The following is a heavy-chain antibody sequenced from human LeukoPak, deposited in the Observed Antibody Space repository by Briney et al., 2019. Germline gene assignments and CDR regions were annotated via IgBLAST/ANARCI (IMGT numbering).Heavy chain of an antibody. CDR1: GFTISSYS. CDR3: ARVIHPNFDY. J-gene: IGHJ4*02. CDR2: ISSSSSTI. Sequence: GGSLRLSCAASGFTISSYSMNWVRQAPGKGLEWVSYISSSSSTIYYADSVKGRFTISRDNAKNSLYLQMNSLRAEDTAVYYCARVIHPNFDYWGQGTLVTVSS. V-gene: IGHV3-48*01.